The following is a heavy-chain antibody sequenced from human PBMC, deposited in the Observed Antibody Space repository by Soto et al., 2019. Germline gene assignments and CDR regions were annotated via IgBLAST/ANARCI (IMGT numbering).Heavy chain of an antibody. J-gene: IGHJ4*02. Sequence: ASVKVSCKASGYTFTSYDINWVRQATGQGPEWMGWMNPDSGNTGYVQKFQGRVTITRDTSASTAYMELSSLRSEDTAVYYCARSIVVVTALDYWGQGTLVTVSS. D-gene: IGHD2-21*02. CDR3: ARSIVVVTALDY. CDR1: GYTFTSYD. CDR2: MNPDSGNT. V-gene: IGHV1-8*01.